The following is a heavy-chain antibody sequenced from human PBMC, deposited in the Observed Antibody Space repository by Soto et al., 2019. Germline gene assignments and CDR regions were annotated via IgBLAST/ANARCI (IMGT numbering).Heavy chain of an antibody. Sequence: EVELLESGGGLVQSGGSLRLSCAVSGFTFSNYAMTWVRQAPGKGLEWVSLMTGNGGRILYADSVKGRFTISRDNSKNTLVLQMNSLRLEDTAVYYCVKDPVSGGTGGAWFDYWGQGTLVTVSS. CDR1: GFTFSNYA. J-gene: IGHJ4*02. V-gene: IGHV3-23*01. CDR2: MTGNGGRI. CDR3: VKDPVSGGTGGAWFDY. D-gene: IGHD2-8*02.